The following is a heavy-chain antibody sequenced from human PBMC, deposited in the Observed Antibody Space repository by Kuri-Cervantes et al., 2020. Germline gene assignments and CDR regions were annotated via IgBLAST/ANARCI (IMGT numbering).Heavy chain of an antibody. D-gene: IGHD3-10*01. J-gene: IGHJ6*03. CDR1: GYSISSGYY. V-gene: IGHV4-38-2*01. CDR3: ARVDYGSGSYYVYYYYYMDV. CDR2: IYYSGST. Sequence: SETLSLTCAVSGYSISSGYYWGWIRQPPGKGLEWIGYIYYSGSTNYNPSLKSRVTISVDTSKNQFSLKLSSVTAADTAVYYCARVDYGSGSYYVYYYYYMDVWGKGTTVTVSS.